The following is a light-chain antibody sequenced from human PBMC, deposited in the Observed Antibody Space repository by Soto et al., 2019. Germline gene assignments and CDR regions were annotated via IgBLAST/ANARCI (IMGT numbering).Light chain of an antibody. J-gene: IGKJ5*01. CDR3: QQHNQWPIT. Sequence: EIMMTQSPATLSVSPGERATLSCRASQSAGNFLAWYQQKPGQAPRLLIYYISTRATGIPARFSGSGSGTEFTLTINSLQSEDSAVYYCQQHNQWPITFGQGTRLEIK. V-gene: IGKV3D-15*01. CDR1: QSAGNF. CDR2: YIS.